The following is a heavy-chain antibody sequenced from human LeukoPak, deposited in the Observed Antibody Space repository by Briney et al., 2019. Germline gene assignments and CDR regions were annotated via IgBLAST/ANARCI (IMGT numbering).Heavy chain of an antibody. D-gene: IGHD3-22*01. CDR2: IRSKAYGGTT. CDR1: GFTFGDYA. Sequence: GGSLRLSCTASGFTFGDYAMSWFRQAPGKGLEWVGFIRSKAYGGTTEYAASVKGRFTISGDDSKSIAYLQMNSLKTEDTAVYYCTRDTRGYDSSGYFDYWGQGTLVTVSS. CDR3: TRDTRGYDSSGYFDY. J-gene: IGHJ4*02. V-gene: IGHV3-49*03.